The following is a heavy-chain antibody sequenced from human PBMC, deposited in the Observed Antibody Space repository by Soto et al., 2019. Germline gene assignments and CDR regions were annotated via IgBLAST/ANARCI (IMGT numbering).Heavy chain of an antibody. CDR3: VQSRCGGDCLQSYSSHSYYGLDV. Sequence: QITLKESGPTLVKPTQTLTLTCTYPGFSFSSIGEGVGWIRQPPGKALEWLALIYWDDDKRYSPSLKSRLTITKDPSQNQVVLTMTNMDPVDTATYYCVQSRCGGDCLQSYSSHSYYGLDVWGQGTTVTVSS. D-gene: IGHD2-21*02. CDR2: IYWDDDK. V-gene: IGHV2-5*02. J-gene: IGHJ6*02. CDR1: GFSFSSIGEG.